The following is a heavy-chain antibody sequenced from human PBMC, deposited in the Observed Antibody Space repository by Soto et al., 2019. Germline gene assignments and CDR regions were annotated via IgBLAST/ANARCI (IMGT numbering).Heavy chain of an antibody. V-gene: IGHV3-7*01. CDR3: ARDNDCSSTSCYGYYYYMDV. CDR1: GFTFSSYW. Sequence: PGGSLRLSCAASGFTFSSYWMSWVRQAPGKGLEWVANIKQDGSEKYYVDSVKGRFTISRDNAKNSLYLQMNSLRAEDTAVYYCARDNDCSSTSCYGYYYYMDVWGKGTTVTVSS. CDR2: IKQDGSEK. D-gene: IGHD2-2*01. J-gene: IGHJ6*03.